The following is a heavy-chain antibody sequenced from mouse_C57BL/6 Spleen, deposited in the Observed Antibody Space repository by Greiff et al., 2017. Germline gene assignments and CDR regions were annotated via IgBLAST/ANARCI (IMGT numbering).Heavy chain of an antibody. Sequence: QVQLQQSGAELVRPGASVTLSCKASGYTFTDYEMHWVKQTPVHGLEWIGAIDPETGGTAYNQKFKGKAILTADKSSSTAYMELRSLPSEDSAVYYCTREGDGDLAYWGQGTLVTVAA. CDR3: TREGDGDLAY. CDR1: GYTFTDYE. V-gene: IGHV1-15*01. CDR2: IDPETGGT. J-gene: IGHJ3*01. D-gene: IGHD2-13*01.